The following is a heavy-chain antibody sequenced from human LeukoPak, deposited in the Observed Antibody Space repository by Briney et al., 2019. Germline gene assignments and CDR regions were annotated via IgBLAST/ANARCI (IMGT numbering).Heavy chain of an antibody. CDR1: GGSLSSHY. J-gene: IGHJ4*02. CDR2: IHDTGST. CDR3: ARFSSGCSTSSCYLTY. Sequence: PPETLSLTCSVSGGSLSSHYWSWIRQPPRKGLELIGHIHDTGSTFYNPSLRGRVTISLDTSNNQFSLKLTSMTAADTAVYYCARFSSGCSTSSCYLTYWGQGTLVTVS. D-gene: IGHD2-2*01. V-gene: IGHV4-59*11.